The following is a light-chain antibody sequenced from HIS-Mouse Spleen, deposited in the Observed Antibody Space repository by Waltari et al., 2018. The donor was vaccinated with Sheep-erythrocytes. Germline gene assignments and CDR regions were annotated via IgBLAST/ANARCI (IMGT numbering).Light chain of an antibody. V-gene: IGLV2-11*01. CDR3: CSYAGSYNHV. CDR1: SSHVGVYNY. CDR2: DVS. J-gene: IGLJ1*01. Sequence: QSALTQPRSVSGSPGQSVTISCTGTSSHVGVYNYVSWYQQHPGKAPNLMLYDVSKRPSGVPDRFSGSKSGNTASLTISGLQAEDEADYYCCSYAGSYNHVFATGTKVTVL.